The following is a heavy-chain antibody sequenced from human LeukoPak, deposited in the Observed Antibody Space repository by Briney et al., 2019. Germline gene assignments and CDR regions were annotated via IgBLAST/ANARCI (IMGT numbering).Heavy chain of an antibody. V-gene: IGHV3-33*01. CDR3: ARGKGKVATAFDY. J-gene: IGHJ4*02. D-gene: IGHD5-12*01. CDR2: IWYDGSNK. Sequence: PGGSLRLSCAASGFTFSSYGMHWVRQAPGKGLEWVAVIWYDGSNKYYADSVKGRFTISRDNSKNTLYLQMNSLRAEDTAVYYCARGKGKVATAFDYWGQGTLVTVSS. CDR1: GFTFSSYG.